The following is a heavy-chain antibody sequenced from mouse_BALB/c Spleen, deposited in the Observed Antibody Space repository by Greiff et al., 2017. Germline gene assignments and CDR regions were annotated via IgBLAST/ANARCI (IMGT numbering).Heavy chain of an antibody. J-gene: IGHJ3*01. Sequence: QVQLQQPGAELVKPGASVKLSCKASGYTFTSYWMHWVKQRPGQGLEWIGEINPSNGRTNYNEKFKIKSTLTVDKSSSTAYMQLSSLTSEDSAVYYCAARYDGFAYWGQGTLVTVSA. CDR2: INPSNGRT. D-gene: IGHD2-12*01. CDR3: AARYDGFAY. CDR1: GYTFTSYW. V-gene: IGHV1S81*02.